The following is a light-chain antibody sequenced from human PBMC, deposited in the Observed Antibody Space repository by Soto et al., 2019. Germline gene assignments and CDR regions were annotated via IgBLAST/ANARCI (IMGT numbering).Light chain of an antibody. CDR3: RSSTTRTTRYL. Sequence: QSALTQPASVSGSPGQSISISCTGTSSDVGAYNYVSWYQQYPGKGPKLIIYDVNNRPSGVSNRFSGSKSGNTASLTISGLQADDEADYFCRSSTTRTTRYLFGTGTKVTLL. CDR1: SSDVGAYNY. J-gene: IGLJ1*01. V-gene: IGLV2-14*03. CDR2: DVN.